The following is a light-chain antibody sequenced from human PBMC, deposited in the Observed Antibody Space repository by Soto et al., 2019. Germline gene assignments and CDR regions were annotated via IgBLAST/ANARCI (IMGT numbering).Light chain of an antibody. Sequence: EVVLTQSPGTLSLSPGETAALACRASQSIRSSYLAWYQQKPGQAPRLLLYGASSRATGIPDRFSGSGSARDFTLTISGLEPEDFAVYYCQQYGSSPLISFGQGTRLEIK. V-gene: IGKV3-20*01. CDR1: QSIRSSY. CDR3: QQYGSSPLIS. CDR2: GAS. J-gene: IGKJ5*01.